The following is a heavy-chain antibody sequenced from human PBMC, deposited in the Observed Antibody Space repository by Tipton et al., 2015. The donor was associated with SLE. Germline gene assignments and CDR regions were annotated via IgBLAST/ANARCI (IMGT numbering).Heavy chain of an antibody. Sequence: TLSLTCTVSGGSISSSSYYWGWIRQPPGKGLEWIGSIYYSGSTYYNPSLKSRVTIPVDTSKNQFSLKLSSVTAADTAVYYCAREKFSRYSGYDWPRGFDYWDQGTLVTVSS. CDR3: AREKFSRYSGYDWPRGFDY. CDR2: IYYSGST. J-gene: IGHJ4*02. D-gene: IGHD5-12*01. CDR1: GGSISSSSYY. V-gene: IGHV4-39*07.